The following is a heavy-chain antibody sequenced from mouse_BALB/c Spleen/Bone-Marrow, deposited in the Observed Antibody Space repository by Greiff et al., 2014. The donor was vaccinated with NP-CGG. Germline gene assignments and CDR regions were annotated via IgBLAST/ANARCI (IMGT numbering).Heavy chain of an antibody. D-gene: IGHD1-1*01. CDR2: IHYSGST. CDR3: ARRGLDYYGSSYWYFDV. V-gene: IGHV3-1*02. CDR1: GYSITSGYS. J-gene: IGHJ1*01. Sequence: DVMLVESGPDLVKPSQSLSLTCTATGYSITSGYSWHWIRQFPGNKLEWMGYIHYSGSTNYNPSLKSRISITRDTSKNQFFLQLNSVTTEDTATYYCARRGLDYYGSSYWYFDVWGAGTTVTVSS.